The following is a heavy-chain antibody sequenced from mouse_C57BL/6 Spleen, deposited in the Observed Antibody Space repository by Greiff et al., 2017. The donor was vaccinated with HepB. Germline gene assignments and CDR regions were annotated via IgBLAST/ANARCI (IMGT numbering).Heavy chain of an antibody. V-gene: IGHV1-82*01. CDR3: ARSGNSGTFAY. D-gene: IGHD3-2*02. CDR1: GYAFSSSW. Sequence: QVQLQQSGPELVKPGASVKISCKASGYAFSSSWMNWVKQRPGKGLEWIGRIYPGDGDTNYNGKFKGKATLTADKSSSTAYMQLSSLTSEDSAVYFCARSGNSGTFAYWGQGTLVTVSA. J-gene: IGHJ3*01. CDR2: IYPGDGDT.